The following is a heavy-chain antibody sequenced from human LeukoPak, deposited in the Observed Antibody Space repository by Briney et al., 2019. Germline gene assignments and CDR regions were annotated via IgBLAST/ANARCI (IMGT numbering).Heavy chain of an antibody. CDR2: IKQDGSEK. J-gene: IGHJ4*02. D-gene: IGHD3-22*01. V-gene: IGHV3-7*03. CDR1: GFTFSSYW. CDR3: ARDPYYYDSSGYSP. Sequence: GGSLRLSCAASGFTFSSYWMSWVRQAPGKGLEWVANIKQDGSEKYYVDSVKGRFTISRDNAKNSLYLQMNSLRAEDTAVYYCARDPYYYDSSGYSPWGQGTLVTVSS.